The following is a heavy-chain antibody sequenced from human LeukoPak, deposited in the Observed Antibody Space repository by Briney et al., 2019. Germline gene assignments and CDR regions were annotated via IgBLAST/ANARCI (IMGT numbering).Heavy chain of an antibody. J-gene: IGHJ5*02. CDR1: GYTFTGYY. D-gene: IGHD3-3*01. V-gene: IGHV1-2*02. CDR2: INPNSGGT. Sequence: ASVKVSCKASGYTFTGYYMHWVRQAPGQGLEWMGWINPNSGGTNYAQKFQGRVTMTRDTSISTAYMELSRLRSDDTAVYYCARDGWRFLEWVNWFDPWGQGTLVTVSS. CDR3: ARDGWRFLEWVNWFDP.